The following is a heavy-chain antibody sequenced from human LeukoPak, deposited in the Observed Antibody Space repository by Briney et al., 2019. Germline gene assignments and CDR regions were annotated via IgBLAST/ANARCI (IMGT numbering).Heavy chain of an antibody. CDR1: GYTFTSYG. D-gene: IGHD3-10*01. Sequence: ASVKVSCKASGYTFTSYGISWVRQAPGQGLEWMGWISAYNGNTNYAQKLQGRVTMATDTSTSTAYMELRSLRSDDTAVYYCAGEGTLIRGQMNHLDYWGQGTLVTVSS. CDR3: AGEGTLIRGQMNHLDY. CDR2: ISAYNGNT. V-gene: IGHV1-18*01. J-gene: IGHJ4*02.